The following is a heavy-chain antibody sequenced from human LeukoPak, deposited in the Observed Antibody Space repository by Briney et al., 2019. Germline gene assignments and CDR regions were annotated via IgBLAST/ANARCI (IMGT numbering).Heavy chain of an antibody. CDR3: AKGRGGAYCGGDCYSYFDS. J-gene: IGHJ4*02. V-gene: IGHV3-23*01. Sequence: GGSLRLSCTASGFTFSSYAMSWVRQAPGKGLQWVSAISGSGGSTYYADSVKGRFTISRDNSKNTLYLQMNGLRAEDTAVYYCAKGRGGAYCGGDCYSYFDSWGQGTPVTVSS. CDR1: GFTFSSYA. D-gene: IGHD2-21*02. CDR2: ISGSGGST.